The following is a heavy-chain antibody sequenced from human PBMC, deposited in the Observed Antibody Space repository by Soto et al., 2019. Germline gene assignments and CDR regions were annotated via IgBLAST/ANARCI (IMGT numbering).Heavy chain of an antibody. CDR2: IIRIFGTA. CDR1: RVAFSKFI. Sequence: QAQLEQSGGEVKKPGSSVKVSCKASRVAFSKFIVTWVRQAPGLGLEWVGGIIRIFGTANYAQKFQGRVTITADESTSTSDMEVNNLRSEDTAVYYCAKVRYSSPMGYYYGMDVWGQGTTVTVSS. J-gene: IGHJ6*02. V-gene: IGHV1-69*01. CDR3: AKVRYSSPMGYYYGMDV. D-gene: IGHD6-19*01.